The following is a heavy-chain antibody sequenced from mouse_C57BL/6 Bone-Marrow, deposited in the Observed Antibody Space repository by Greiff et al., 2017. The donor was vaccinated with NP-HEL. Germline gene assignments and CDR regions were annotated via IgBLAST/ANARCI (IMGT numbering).Heavy chain of an antibody. CDR1: GFNIKDYY. Sequence: DVQLQQSGAELVRPGASVKLSCTASGFNIKDYYMHWVKQRPEQGLEWIGRIDPEDGDTEYAPKFQGKATMTADTSSNTAYLQLSSLTSEDTAVYYCTTRGRYDYEGFAYWGQGTLVTVSA. V-gene: IGHV14-1*01. D-gene: IGHD2-4*01. J-gene: IGHJ3*01. CDR2: IDPEDGDT. CDR3: TTRGRYDYEGFAY.